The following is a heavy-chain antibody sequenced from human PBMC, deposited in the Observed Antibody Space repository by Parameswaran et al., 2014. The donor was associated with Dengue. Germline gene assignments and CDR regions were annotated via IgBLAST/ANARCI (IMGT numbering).Heavy chain of an antibody. V-gene: IGHV3-74*01. Sequence: WIRQPPGKGLVWVSRINSDGSSTSYADSVKGRFTISRDNAKNTLYLQMNSLRAEDTAVYYCARDGGLVVVPAAIRGYGMDVWGQGTTVTVSS. CDR2: INSDGSST. D-gene: IGHD2-2*01. CDR3: ARDGGLVVVPAAIRGYGMDV. J-gene: IGHJ6*02.